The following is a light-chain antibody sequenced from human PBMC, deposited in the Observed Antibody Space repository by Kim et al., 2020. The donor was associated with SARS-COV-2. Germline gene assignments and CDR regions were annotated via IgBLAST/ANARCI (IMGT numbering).Light chain of an antibody. Sequence: LTQPHSVSESPGKTVTISCTRSSGRIASNFVQWYQQRPGSAPTSVIYEDNQRPSWVPDRFSGSIDDSSNSASITISGLKTEDEADYYCQSGRLFGGG. J-gene: IGLJ2*01. CDR2: EDN. CDR1: SGRIASNF. V-gene: IGLV6-57*04. CDR3: QSGRL.